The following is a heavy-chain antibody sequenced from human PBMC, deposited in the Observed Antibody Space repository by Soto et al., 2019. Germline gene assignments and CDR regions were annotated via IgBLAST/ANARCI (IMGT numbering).Heavy chain of an antibody. Sequence: EGSVRLSCVASGFTFKNYGMHWVRQAPGKGLEWVAVISYDGTNKYYADSVKGRFTISRDNSKNTVYLQVHSLRAEDTAVYYFAKDVGAQLTMMVVADFCLDHWGQGTLVTVSS. D-gene: IGHD3-22*01. V-gene: IGHV3-30*18. CDR3: AKDVGAQLTMMVVADFCLDH. J-gene: IGHJ4*02. CDR2: ISYDGTNK. CDR1: GFTFKNYG.